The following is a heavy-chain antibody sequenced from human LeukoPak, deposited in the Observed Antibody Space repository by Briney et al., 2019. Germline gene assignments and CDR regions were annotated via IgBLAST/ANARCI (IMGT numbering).Heavy chain of an antibody. Sequence: SETLSLTCTVSGGSISSYYWSWIRQPAGKGLEWIGRIYTSGSTNYNPPLKSRVTISVDTSKNQFSLKLSSVTATDTAVYYCARVYNWNQHFDYWGQGSLVTVSS. CDR1: GGSISSYY. J-gene: IGHJ4*02. CDR2: IYTSGST. V-gene: IGHV4-4*07. D-gene: IGHD1-1*01. CDR3: ARVYNWNQHFDY.